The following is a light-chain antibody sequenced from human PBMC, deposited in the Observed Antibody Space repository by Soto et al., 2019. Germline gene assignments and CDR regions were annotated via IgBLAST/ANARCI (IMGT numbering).Light chain of an antibody. CDR1: QSICRL. CDR2: DAS. CDR3: QQYNTYWT. V-gene: IGKV1-5*01. Sequence: DIQMTQSPSTLSASVGDRVTITCRSIQSICRLLVWYQQKPGKAPKLLIYDASSLESGVPSRFSGSGSGTEFTLTISSLQPDDFATYYCQQYNTYWTFGQGTKVDIK. J-gene: IGKJ1*01.